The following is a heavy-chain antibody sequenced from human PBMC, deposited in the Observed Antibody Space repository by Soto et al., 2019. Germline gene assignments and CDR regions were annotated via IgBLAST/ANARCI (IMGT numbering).Heavy chain of an antibody. J-gene: IGHJ4*02. CDR3: AKFYYYDRTRIDY. D-gene: IGHD3-22*01. CDR2: IYYSGST. V-gene: IGHV4-30-4*01. CDR1: GGSISSGDYY. Sequence: PSETLSLTCTVSGGSISSGDYYWSWIRQPPGKGLEWIGYIYYSGSTYYNPSLKSRVTIAVDTSKRRFSLNLSSVTAADTAVYYCAKFYYYDRTRIDYWGEGALVTVSS.